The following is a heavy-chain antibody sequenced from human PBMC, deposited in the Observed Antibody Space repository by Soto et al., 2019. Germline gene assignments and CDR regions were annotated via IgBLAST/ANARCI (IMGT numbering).Heavy chain of an antibody. CDR1: GFTFSSYW. CDR3: ARVWDRKFGVVPAAINSPLVAFDI. J-gene: IGHJ3*02. CDR2: IKQDGSEK. D-gene: IGHD2-2*01. V-gene: IGHV3-7*01. Sequence: PGGSLRLSCAASGFTFSSYWMSWVRQAPGKGLEWVANIKQDGSEKYYVDSVKGRFTISRDNAKNSLYLQMNSLRAEDTAVYYCARVWDRKFGVVPAAINSPLVAFDIWGQGTMVTVSS.